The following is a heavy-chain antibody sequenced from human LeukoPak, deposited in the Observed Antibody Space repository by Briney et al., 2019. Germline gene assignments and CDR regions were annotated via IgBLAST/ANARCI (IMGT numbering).Heavy chain of an antibody. CDR3: AKDHPGWWV. D-gene: IGHD2-15*01. Sequence: SETLSLTCTVSGGSMRGYYWSWIRQPPGKGLEWIGDVYYSGSTKYNPSLESRVTISVDTSNNQFPLKLNYPTAADTAVYYCAKDHPGWWVWGRGTTVTVSS. CDR2: VYYSGST. J-gene: IGHJ6*02. CDR1: GGSMRGYY. V-gene: IGHV4-59*01.